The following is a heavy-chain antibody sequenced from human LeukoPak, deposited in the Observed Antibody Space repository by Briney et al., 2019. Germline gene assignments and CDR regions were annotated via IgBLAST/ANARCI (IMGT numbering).Heavy chain of an antibody. Sequence: SQTLSLTCTVSGGSISSGDYYWSWIRQPPGKGLEWIGYIYYSGSTYYNPSLKGRVTISVDTSKNQFSLKLSSVTAADTAVYYCARVLNYYDSSGYYSYYFDYWGQGTLVTVSS. D-gene: IGHD3-22*01. J-gene: IGHJ4*02. V-gene: IGHV4-30-4*01. CDR1: GGSISSGDYY. CDR2: IYYSGST. CDR3: ARVLNYYDSSGYYSYYFDY.